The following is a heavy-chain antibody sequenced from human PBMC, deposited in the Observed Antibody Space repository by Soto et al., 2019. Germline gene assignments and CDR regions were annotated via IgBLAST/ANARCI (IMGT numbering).Heavy chain of an antibody. CDR2: ISGHNGKT. V-gene: IGHV1-18*04. CDR3: ARDSYPLAYFFDY. Sequence: QVQLVQSGGEVKKPGASVKVSCKASGYTFINHGISWVRQAPGQGLEWMGWISGHNGKTNYAQKFQGRVSITTDTSTSTAFMELRSLRSDDTAVYYCARDSYPLAYFFDYWSQRTLVSVSS. CDR1: GYTFINHG. J-gene: IGHJ4*02.